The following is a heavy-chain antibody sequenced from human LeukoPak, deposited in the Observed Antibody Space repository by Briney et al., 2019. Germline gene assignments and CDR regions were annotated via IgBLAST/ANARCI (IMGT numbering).Heavy chain of an antibody. CDR2: VRFDGSNK. D-gene: IGHD5-18*01. CDR1: GFTFSSYG. Sequence: GGSLRLSCAASGFTFSSYGMHWVRQAPGKGLEWVAFVRFDGSNKYYPDSVKGRFTISRDNSKNTVYVQMNSLRAEDTAVYYCAKDYGIQLWSLGSWGQGTLVTVSS. V-gene: IGHV3-30*02. J-gene: IGHJ5*01. CDR3: AKDYGIQLWSLGS.